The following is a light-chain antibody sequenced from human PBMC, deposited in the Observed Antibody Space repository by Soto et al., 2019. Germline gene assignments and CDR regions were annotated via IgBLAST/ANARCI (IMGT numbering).Light chain of an antibody. Sequence: EIVLTHSPATLSLSPWERATLSCRASQSVSSYLAWYQQKPGQAPRLLIYDASNRATGIPDRFSGSGSGTDFTLTISRLEPEDFALYFCQQYGSSAPITFGQGTRLEIK. CDR2: DAS. V-gene: IGKV3-20*01. CDR3: QQYGSSAPIT. J-gene: IGKJ5*01. CDR1: QSVSSY.